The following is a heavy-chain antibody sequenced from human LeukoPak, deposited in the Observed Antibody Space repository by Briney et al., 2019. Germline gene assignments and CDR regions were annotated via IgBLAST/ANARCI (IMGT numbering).Heavy chain of an antibody. CDR1: GFTFSSYA. CDR2: IKKDGSEK. CDR3: ARGLYSSTTYYFDY. V-gene: IGHV3-7*03. Sequence: GGSLRLSCSASGFTFSSYAMHWVRQAPGKGLEWVANIKKDGSEKYYVDSVKGRFTISRDNAKNSLYLQMNSLRAEDTAVYFCARGLYSSTTYYFDYWGQGTLVTVSS. D-gene: IGHD6-13*01. J-gene: IGHJ4*02.